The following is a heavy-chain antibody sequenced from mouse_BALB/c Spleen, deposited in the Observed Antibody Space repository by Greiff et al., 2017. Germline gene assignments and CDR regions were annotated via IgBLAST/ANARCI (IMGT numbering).Heavy chain of an antibody. D-gene: IGHD1-2*01. CDR2: IDPENGDT. CDR3: NYGEAWFAY. CDR1: GFNIKDYY. J-gene: IGHJ3*01. V-gene: IGHV14-4*02. Sequence: VQLKQSGAELVRSGASVKLSCTASGFNIKDYYMHWVKQRPEQGLEWIGWIDPENGDTEYAPKFQGKATMTADTSSNTAYLQLSSLTSEDTAVYYCNYGEAWFAYWGQGTLVTVSA.